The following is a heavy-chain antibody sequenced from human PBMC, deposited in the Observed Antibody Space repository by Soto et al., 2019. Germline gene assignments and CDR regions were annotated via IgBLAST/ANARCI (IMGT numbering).Heavy chain of an antibody. Sequence: PGGSLRLSCAASGFTFSSYGMHWVRQAPGKGLEWVAVISYDGSNKYYADSVKGRFTISRDNSKNTLYLQMNSLRAEDTAVYYCAKDLHIGEAAGTLFEYWGQGTLVTVSS. J-gene: IGHJ4*02. CDR2: ISYDGSNK. D-gene: IGHD6-13*01. CDR1: GFTFSSYG. CDR3: AKDLHIGEAAGTLFEY. V-gene: IGHV3-30*18.